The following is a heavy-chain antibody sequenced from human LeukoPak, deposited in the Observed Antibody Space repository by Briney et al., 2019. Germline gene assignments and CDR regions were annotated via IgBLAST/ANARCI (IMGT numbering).Heavy chain of an antibody. CDR3: ARDPFRSWYGVRYFDY. CDR2: VNSDGSST. J-gene: IGHJ4*02. D-gene: IGHD6-13*01. Sequence: GGSLRLSCAASGFTFSSYWMHWVRQVPGKGLVWVSRVNSDGSSTSYADSVEGRITISRDNAKNTLYLQMNSLRAEDTAVYYCARDPFRSWYGVRYFDYWGQGTLVTVSS. V-gene: IGHV3-74*01. CDR1: GFTFSSYW.